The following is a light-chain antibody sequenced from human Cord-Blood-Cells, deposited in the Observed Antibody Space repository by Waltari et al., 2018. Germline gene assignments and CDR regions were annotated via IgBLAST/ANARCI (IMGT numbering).Light chain of an antibody. Sequence: QSALTQPASASGSPGQSFTTPVTGTSSDVGCYNFVSCYQQHPGKAPKLMIYEGSKRPSGVSNRFSGSKSGNTASLTISGLQAEDEADYYCCSYAGSSTWVFGGGTKLTVL. CDR1: SSDVGCYNF. CDR3: CSYAGSSTWV. CDR2: EGS. J-gene: IGLJ3*02. V-gene: IGLV2-23*01.